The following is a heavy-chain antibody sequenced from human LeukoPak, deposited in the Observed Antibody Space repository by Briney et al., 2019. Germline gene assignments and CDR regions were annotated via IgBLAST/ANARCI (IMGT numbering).Heavy chain of an antibody. CDR1: GFTFSSYG. CDR2: IYSGGST. V-gene: IGHV3-66*01. J-gene: IGHJ4*02. CDR3: ALTGDY. Sequence: PGRSLRLSCAASGFTFSSYGMHWVRQAPGKGLEWVSVIYSGGSTYYADSVKGRFTISRDNSKNTLYLQMNSLRAEDTAVYYCALTGDYWGQGTLVTVSS. D-gene: IGHD7-27*01.